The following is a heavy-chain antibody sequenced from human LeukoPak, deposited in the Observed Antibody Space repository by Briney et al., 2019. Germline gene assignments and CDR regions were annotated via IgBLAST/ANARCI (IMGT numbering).Heavy chain of an antibody. J-gene: IGHJ4*02. CDR3: ARDISLGGASGGTDR. D-gene: IGHD2-15*01. Sequence: PSETLSLTCTVSGGSISSGSYYWSWIRQPAGKGLEWIARIYSSGSTNYNPSLKSRVTISLDTSKNQFSLKLSSVTAADTAVYYCARDISLGGASGGTDRWGQGTLVTVSS. CDR1: GGSISSGSYY. V-gene: IGHV4-61*02. CDR2: IYSSGST.